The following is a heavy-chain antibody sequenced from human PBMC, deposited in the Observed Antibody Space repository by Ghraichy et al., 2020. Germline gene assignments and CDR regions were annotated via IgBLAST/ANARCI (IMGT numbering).Heavy chain of an antibody. CDR2: ISSSSSTI. CDR1: GFTFSSYS. Sequence: GGSLRLSCAASGFTFSSYSMNWVRQAPGKGLEWGSYISSSSSTIYYADSVKGRFTISRDNAKNSLYLQMNSLRDEDTAVYYCARVGSGGGDWTYYYYYMDVWGKGTTVTVSS. V-gene: IGHV3-48*02. D-gene: IGHD2-21*02. J-gene: IGHJ6*03. CDR3: ARVGSGGGDWTYYYYYMDV.